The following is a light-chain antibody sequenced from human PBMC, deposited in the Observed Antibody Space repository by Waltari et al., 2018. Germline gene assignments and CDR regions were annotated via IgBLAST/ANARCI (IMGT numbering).Light chain of an antibody. CDR1: QTVRTTY. CDR3: QQYDISPLT. V-gene: IGKV3-20*01. J-gene: IGKJ4*01. CDR2: GAS. Sequence: EIVLTQSPGTLSLSPGERATLTCRASQTVRTTYLAWYQQKPGQAPTLLIYGASSSATGIPDRFSGSGSGTDFSLTISSLEPEDFAVYYCQQYDISPLTFGGGTKVETK.